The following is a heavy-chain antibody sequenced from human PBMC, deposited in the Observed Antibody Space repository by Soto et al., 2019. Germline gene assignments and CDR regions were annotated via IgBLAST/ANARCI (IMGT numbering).Heavy chain of an antibody. V-gene: IGHV1-46*01. CDR2: INPSGGST. D-gene: IGHD4-17*01. Sequence: GGSLRLSCAASGFTFSSYGMHWVRQAPGQGLEWMGIINPSGGSTSYAQKFQGRVTMTRDTSTSTVYMELSSLRSEDTAVYYCASIDYGATGYWGQGTLVTVSS. CDR3: ASIDYGATGY. CDR1: GFTFSSYG. J-gene: IGHJ4*02.